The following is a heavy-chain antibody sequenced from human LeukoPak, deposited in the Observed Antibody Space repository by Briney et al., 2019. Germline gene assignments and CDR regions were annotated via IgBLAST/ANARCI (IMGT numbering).Heavy chain of an antibody. CDR2: IYYSGST. Sequence: SQTLSLTCTVSGGSINSGGYYWSWIRPHPGKGLEWIGYIYYSGSTYYNPSLKSRVTISVDTSKNQFSLKLSSVTAADTAVYYCARTYSSSWSPFDYWGQGTLVTVSS. CDR3: ARTYSSSWSPFDY. CDR1: GGSINSGGYY. D-gene: IGHD6-13*01. V-gene: IGHV4-31*03. J-gene: IGHJ4*02.